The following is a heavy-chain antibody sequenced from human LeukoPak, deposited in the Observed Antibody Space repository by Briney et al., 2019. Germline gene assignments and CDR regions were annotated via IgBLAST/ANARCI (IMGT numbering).Heavy chain of an antibody. CDR2: GHYSGTT. Sequence: SETLFLTCTVSGGSINSSSYYWGWIRQPPGKGLEWIGNGHYSGTTYYNLSLKRRVTILVDTSKNQFSLKLSSVTAADTAVYYCARTLEFYDSSGYPNYYFDYWGQGTLVTVSS. D-gene: IGHD3-22*01. J-gene: IGHJ4*02. CDR1: GGSINSSSYY. V-gene: IGHV4-39*01. CDR3: ARTLEFYDSSGYPNYYFDY.